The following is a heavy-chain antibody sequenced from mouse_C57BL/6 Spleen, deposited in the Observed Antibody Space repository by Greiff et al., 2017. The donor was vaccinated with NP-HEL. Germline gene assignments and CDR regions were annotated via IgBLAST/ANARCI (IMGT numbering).Heavy chain of an antibody. CDR3: ARRAGSSYFDY. D-gene: IGHD1-1*01. Sequence: QVTLKVCGPGILQSSQTLSLTCSFSGFSLSTSGMGVSWIRQPSGKGLEWLAHIYWDDDKRSNPSLKSRLTISKDTSRNQVFRKITSVDTADTATYYCARRAGSSYFDYWGQGTTLTVSS. CDR1: GFSLSTSGMG. CDR2: IYWDDDK. V-gene: IGHV8-12*01. J-gene: IGHJ2*01.